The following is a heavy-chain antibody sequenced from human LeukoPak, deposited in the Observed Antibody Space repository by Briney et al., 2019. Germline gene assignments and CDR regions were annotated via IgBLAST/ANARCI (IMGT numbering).Heavy chain of an antibody. CDR2: IYYSGST. CDR1: GFTFSSHV. J-gene: IGHJ4*02. CDR3: ARLNLIGSSPVHHYDF. V-gene: IGHV4-59*08. D-gene: IGHD6-13*01. Sequence: GSLRLSCAASGFTFSSHVMNWVRQAPGKGLEWIGYIYYSGSTDYNPSLKSRVTISVDTSKNQFSLKLSFVTAADTAVYYCARLNLIGSSPVHHYDFWGQGTLVTVSS.